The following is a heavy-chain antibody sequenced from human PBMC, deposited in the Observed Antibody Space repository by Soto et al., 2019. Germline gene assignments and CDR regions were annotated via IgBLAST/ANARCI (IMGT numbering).Heavy chain of an antibody. V-gene: IGHV1-18*01. J-gene: IGHJ5*02. CDR2: ISAYNGNT. Sequence: GASVKVSCKASGYTFTSYGISWVRQAPGQGLEWMGWISAYNGNTNYAQKLQGRVTMTTDTSTSTAYMELRSLRSDDTAVYYCARDRSEVGVRGVIITQWFDPWGQGTLVTVSS. D-gene: IGHD3-10*01. CDR3: ARDRSEVGVRGVIITQWFDP. CDR1: GYTFTSYG.